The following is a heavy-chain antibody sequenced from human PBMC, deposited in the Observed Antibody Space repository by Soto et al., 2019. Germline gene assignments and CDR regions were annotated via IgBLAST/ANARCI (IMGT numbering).Heavy chain of an antibody. CDR1: GGTFSSYA. D-gene: IGHD3-22*01. CDR2: IIPIFGTA. CDR3: AVLTHTYYYDSRGYFDY. J-gene: IGHJ4*02. V-gene: IGHV1-69*06. Sequence: GASVKVSCKASGGTFSSYAISWVRQAPGQGLEWMGGIIPIFGTANYAQKFQGRVTITADKSTSTAYMELSSLRSEDTAVYYCAVLTHTYYYDSRGYFDYWGQGTLVTVSS.